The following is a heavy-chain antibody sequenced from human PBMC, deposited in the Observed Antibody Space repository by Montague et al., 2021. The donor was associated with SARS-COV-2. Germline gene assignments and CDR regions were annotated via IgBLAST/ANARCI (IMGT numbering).Heavy chain of an antibody. V-gene: IGHV3-21*01. D-gene: IGHD3-10*01. Sequence: SLRLSCAASGFTFSYYGMNWVRQAPGKGLEWVSSISGRSDYRYYADSLKGRITISRDNAKNSLYLQMNSLRAEDAAVYYCARGIRITMVRGVTIDYWGQGTLVTVSS. CDR3: ARGIRITMVRGVTIDY. J-gene: IGHJ4*02. CDR1: GFTFSYYG. CDR2: ISGRSDYR.